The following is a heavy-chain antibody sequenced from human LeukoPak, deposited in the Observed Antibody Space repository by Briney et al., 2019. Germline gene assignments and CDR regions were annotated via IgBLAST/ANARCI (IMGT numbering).Heavy chain of an antibody. J-gene: IGHJ6*04. D-gene: IGHD3-10*02. V-gene: IGHV3-21*01. CDR3: AELGITMIGGV. CDR2: ISSSSSYI. Sequence: GGSLRLSCAASGFTFSSYSMNWVSQAPGKGLVWVSSISSSSSYIYYADSVKGRFTISRDNAKNSLYVQMNSLRAEDTAVYYCAELGITMIGGVWGKGTTVTISS. CDR1: GFTFSSYS.